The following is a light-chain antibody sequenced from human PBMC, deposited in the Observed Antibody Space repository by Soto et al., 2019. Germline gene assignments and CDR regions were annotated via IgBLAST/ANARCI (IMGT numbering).Light chain of an antibody. CDR2: AAS. J-gene: IGKJ1*01. CDR3: LQEYGDSWT. V-gene: IGKV1-6*01. Sequence: TQMTQSPLSLSASVGEKIIITCRASRDVGSDVSWYQQKPGHAPKLVIYAASNLYTGVPSRFSGRRSGTEFTLTISSLKPEDFASYYCLQEYGDSWTFGQGNKVEIE. CDR1: RDVGSD.